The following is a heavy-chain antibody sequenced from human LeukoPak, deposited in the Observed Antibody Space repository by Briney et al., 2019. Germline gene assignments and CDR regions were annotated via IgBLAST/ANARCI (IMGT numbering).Heavy chain of an antibody. D-gene: IGHD3-3*01. V-gene: IGHV4-59*11. CDR2: IYYSGTT. Sequence: SETLSLTCTVSGGSISSHYWSWIRQPPGKGLEWIGYIYYSGTTNYNPSLKSRVTISVDTSKNQFSLKLSSVTAADTAIYYCARDRSLYSEFWGGYYAFDIWGQGIMVTVSS. CDR1: GGSISSHY. J-gene: IGHJ3*02. CDR3: ARDRSLYSEFWGGYYAFDI.